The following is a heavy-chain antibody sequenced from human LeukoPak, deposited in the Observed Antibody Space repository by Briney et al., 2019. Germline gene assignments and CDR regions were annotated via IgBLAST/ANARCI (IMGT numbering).Heavy chain of an antibody. J-gene: IGHJ4*02. V-gene: IGHV3-74*01. Sequence: GGSLRLSCAASGFPLSNYWMHWVRRAPGKGLVWVSRVNSDGSTTNYADSVKGRFTISRDNAENTLYMRMNSLRPEDTAVYYCARGYYSSSRFDSWGQGTLVTVSS. CDR3: ARGYYSSSRFDS. CDR2: VNSDGSTT. CDR1: GFPLSNYW. D-gene: IGHD6-13*01.